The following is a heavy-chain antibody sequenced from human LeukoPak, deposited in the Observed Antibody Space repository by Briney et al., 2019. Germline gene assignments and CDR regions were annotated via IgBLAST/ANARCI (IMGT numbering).Heavy chain of an antibody. CDR1: GGSITTTNW. D-gene: IGHD1-20*01. CDR3: ARRAPIAGDNAFDI. J-gene: IGHJ3*02. CDR2: IYYSGST. Sequence: PSGTLSLTCAVSGGSITTTNWWSWVRQPPGKGLEWIANIYYSGSTNYNPSLKSRVTVSVDTSKNQFYLRLSSVTAADTAVYYCARRAPIAGDNAFDIWGHGTMVTVSS. V-gene: IGHV4-4*02.